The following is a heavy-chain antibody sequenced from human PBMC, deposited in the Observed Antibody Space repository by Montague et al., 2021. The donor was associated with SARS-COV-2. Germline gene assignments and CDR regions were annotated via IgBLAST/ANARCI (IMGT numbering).Heavy chain of an antibody. CDR1: GGSFSGYY. D-gene: IGHD2-15*01. CDR3: AREGYSFSLTGGSTWFDP. J-gene: IGHJ5*02. Sequence: SETLSLTCAVYGGSFSGYYWSWIRQPPGKGLEWIGEINHSGSTNYNPSLKSRVTISEDTSKNQFSLKLSSVTAADTAVYYCAREGYSFSLTGGSTWFDPGGQGTRSPSPQ. CDR2: INHSGST. V-gene: IGHV4-34*01.